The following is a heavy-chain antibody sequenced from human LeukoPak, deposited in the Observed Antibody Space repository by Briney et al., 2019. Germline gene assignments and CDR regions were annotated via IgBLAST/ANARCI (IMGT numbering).Heavy chain of an antibody. Sequence: ASVKVSCKASGYTFTSYGISWVRQAPGQGLEWMGWISAYNGNTNYAQKLQGRVTMTTDTSTSTAYMELRSLRSDDTAVYYCATTRAHYYDSSGYFDYWGQGTLVTVSS. D-gene: IGHD3-22*01. CDR3: ATTRAHYYDSSGYFDY. CDR2: ISAYNGNT. J-gene: IGHJ4*02. V-gene: IGHV1-18*01. CDR1: GYTFTSYG.